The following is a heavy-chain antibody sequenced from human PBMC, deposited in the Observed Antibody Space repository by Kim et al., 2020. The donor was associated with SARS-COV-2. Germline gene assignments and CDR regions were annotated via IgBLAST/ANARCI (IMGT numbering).Heavy chain of an antibody. CDR1: GFTFSQYG. Sequence: GGSLRLSCAASGFTFSQYGMHWVRQAPGKGLEWVAVISYDETQIYYGESVKGRFTISRDNSKNTLYLQMNSLRTDDTAVYFCAKEDKWELLGSGVHWGQGSLVIVSS. V-gene: IGHV3-30*18. CDR3: AKEDKWELLGSGVH. CDR2: ISYDETQI. D-gene: IGHD1-26*01. J-gene: IGHJ4*02.